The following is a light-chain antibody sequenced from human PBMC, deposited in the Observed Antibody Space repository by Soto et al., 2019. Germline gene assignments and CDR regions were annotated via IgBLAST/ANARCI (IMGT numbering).Light chain of an antibody. CDR1: QGISSA. CDR3: QQFNDGLT. V-gene: IGKV1D-13*01. Sequence: AIQLTQSPSSLSTSVGDRFTITGRASQGISSALAWYQQKPGKSPKLLIYDDSSLESGVPSRFSGSGSGTDFTLIISGLQPEDFATYYCQQFNDGLTCGGGNKVDI. J-gene: IGKJ4*01. CDR2: DDS.